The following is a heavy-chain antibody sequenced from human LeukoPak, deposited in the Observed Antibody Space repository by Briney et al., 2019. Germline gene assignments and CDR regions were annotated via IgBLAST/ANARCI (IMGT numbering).Heavy chain of an antibody. J-gene: IGHJ4*02. D-gene: IGHD3-9*01. V-gene: IGHV1-8*01. Sequence: SSVTVSCQGCGCTFTTLGINWVRLATGHGLEWMGWMNPNSGITAYAQKFQGRVTMTRSTSISTAYMELTSLTSEDTAVYYCARGVAAGYDYWGQGTLVTPSS. CDR3: ARGVAAGYDY. CDR1: GCTFTTLG. CDR2: MNPNSGIT.